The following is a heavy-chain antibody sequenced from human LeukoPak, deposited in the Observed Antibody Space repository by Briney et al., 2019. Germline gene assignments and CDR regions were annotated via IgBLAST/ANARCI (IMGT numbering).Heavy chain of an antibody. V-gene: IGHV3-30*03. J-gene: IGHJ3*02. D-gene: IGHD3-3*01. CDR2: ISYDGSNK. CDR3: ARVFYDFWSGYYSLNAFDI. CDR1: GFTFSSYG. Sequence: GGSLRLSCAASGFTFSSYGMHWVRQAPGKGLEWVAVISYDGSNKYYADSVKGRFTISRDNSKNTLYLQMNSLRAEDTAVYYCARVFYDFWSGYYSLNAFDIWGQGTMVTVSS.